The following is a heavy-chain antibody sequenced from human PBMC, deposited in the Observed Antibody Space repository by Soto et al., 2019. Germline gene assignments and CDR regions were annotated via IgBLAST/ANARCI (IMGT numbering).Heavy chain of an antibody. CDR2: IYYSGST. V-gene: IGHV4-59*01. CDR1: GGSISSYY. D-gene: IGHD3-3*01. J-gene: IGHJ5*02. CDR3: ARVAYDFWSGHYNWFDP. Sequence: PSETLSLTCTVSGGSISSYYWSWIRQPPGKGLEWIGYIYYSGSTNYNPSLKSRVTISVDTSKNQFSLKLSSVTAADTAVYYCARVAYDFWSGHYNWFDPWGQGTLVTVSS.